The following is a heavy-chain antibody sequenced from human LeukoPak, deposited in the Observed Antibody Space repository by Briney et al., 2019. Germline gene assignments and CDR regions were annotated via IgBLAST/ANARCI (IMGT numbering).Heavy chain of an antibody. Sequence: SETLSLTCTVSGGSISTYYRSWIRQPAGKGLEWIGRIYTSGRTNYNPSLKSRVTMSVDTSKNQFSLKLSSVTAADTAVYYCARDGGEQWLLDCWGQGTLVTVPS. V-gene: IGHV4-4*07. CDR2: IYTSGRT. D-gene: IGHD6-19*01. CDR3: ARDGGEQWLLDC. CDR1: GGSISTYY. J-gene: IGHJ4*02.